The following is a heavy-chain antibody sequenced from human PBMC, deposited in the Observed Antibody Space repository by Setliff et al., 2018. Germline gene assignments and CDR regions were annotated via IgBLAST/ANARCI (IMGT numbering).Heavy chain of an antibody. CDR1: DVSISNYY. V-gene: IGHV4-4*08. Sequence: PSETLSLTCTVSDVSISNYYWSWIRQPPGKGLEWIGYIYSSGSTNYNPSLKSRVAISRDTSTNQLSLELRSVTAADTAVYYCAREPTRTGGFYYLDVWGEGTTVTVSS. CDR2: IYSSGST. CDR3: AREPTRTGGFYYLDV. J-gene: IGHJ6*03. D-gene: IGHD2-2*01.